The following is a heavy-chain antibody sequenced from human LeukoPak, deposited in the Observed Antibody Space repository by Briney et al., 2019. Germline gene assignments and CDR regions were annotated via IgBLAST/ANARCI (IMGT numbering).Heavy chain of an antibody. Sequence: PRGSLRLSCAASGFTFSSYGMHWVRQAPGKGLEWVAFIRYDGSNKYYADSVKGRFTISRDNSKNTLYLQMNSLRAEDTAVYYCAKGQLNYYDSSGYYYYYYYMDVWGKGTTVTISS. J-gene: IGHJ6*03. D-gene: IGHD3-22*01. CDR3: AKGQLNYYDSSGYYYYYYYMDV. CDR2: IRYDGSNK. V-gene: IGHV3-30*02. CDR1: GFTFSSYG.